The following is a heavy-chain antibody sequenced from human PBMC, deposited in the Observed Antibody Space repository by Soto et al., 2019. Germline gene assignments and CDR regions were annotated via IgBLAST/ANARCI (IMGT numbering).Heavy chain of an antibody. CDR2: ISWDGLAQ. CDR1: GFSFSRYG. J-gene: IGHJ4*02. CDR3: AKETIQVGGPNYFDY. D-gene: IGHD1-1*01. V-gene: IGHV3-30*18. Sequence: QPGGSLRLSCEASGFSFSRYGMHWVRQAPGMGLEWVAVISWDGLAQYYADSVKGRFTISRDNSQSTLYLQMNSLRTEDTAIYYCAKETIQVGGPNYFDYWGQGALVTVSS.